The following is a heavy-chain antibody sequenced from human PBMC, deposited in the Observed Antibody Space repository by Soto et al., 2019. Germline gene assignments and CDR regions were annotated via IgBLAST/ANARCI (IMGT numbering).Heavy chain of an antibody. CDR2: IYYSGST. V-gene: IGHV4-30-4*01. D-gene: IGHD5-12*01. J-gene: IGHJ4*02. Sequence: TSETLSLTCTVSGGSISSGDYYWSWIRQPPGKGLEWIGYIYYSGSTYYNPSLKSRVTISVDTSKNQFSLKLSSVTAADTAVYYCARVSIVATFPVDYWGQGTLVTVSS. CDR3: ARVSIVATFPVDY. CDR1: GGSISSGDYY.